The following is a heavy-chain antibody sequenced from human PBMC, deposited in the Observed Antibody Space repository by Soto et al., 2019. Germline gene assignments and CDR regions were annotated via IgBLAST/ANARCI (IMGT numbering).Heavy chain of an antibody. CDR3: ARDHFRIAATFDY. D-gene: IGHD6-13*01. Sequence: GSFSGYYWSWIRQPPGKGLEWIGEINHSGSTNYNPSLKSRATISVDTSKNQFSLKLSSVTAADTAVYYCARDHFRIAATFDYWGQGTLVTVSS. CDR1: GSFSGYY. J-gene: IGHJ4*02. CDR2: INHSGST. V-gene: IGHV4-34*01.